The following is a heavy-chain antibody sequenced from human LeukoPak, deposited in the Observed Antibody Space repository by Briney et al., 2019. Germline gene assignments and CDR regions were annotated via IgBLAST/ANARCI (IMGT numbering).Heavy chain of an antibody. J-gene: IGHJ6*03. V-gene: IGHV3-66*01. CDR3: ARNPLIPTSLGFYYYYYMDV. Sequence: PGGSLRLSCPASEFSVGSNYMTWVRQAPGKGLEWVSLIYSGGSTYYADSVKGRFTISRDNSKNTLYLQMNSLRAEDTAVYYCARNPLIPTSLGFYYYYYMDVWGKGTTVTVSS. CDR2: IYSGGST. D-gene: IGHD2-8*01. CDR1: EFSVGSNY.